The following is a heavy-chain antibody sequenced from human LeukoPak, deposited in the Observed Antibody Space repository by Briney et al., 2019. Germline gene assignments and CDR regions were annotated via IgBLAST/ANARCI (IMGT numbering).Heavy chain of an antibody. V-gene: IGHV4-59*01. Sequence: SETLSLTCTVSGGSISSYYWSWIRQPPGKGLEWIGYIYYSGSTNYNPSLKSRVTISVDTSKNQFSLKLSSVTAADTAVYYCARDQDSSSWYYGMDVWGQGTTVTVSS. CDR1: GGSISSYY. J-gene: IGHJ6*02. D-gene: IGHD6-13*01. CDR3: ARDQDSSSWYYGMDV. CDR2: IYYSGST.